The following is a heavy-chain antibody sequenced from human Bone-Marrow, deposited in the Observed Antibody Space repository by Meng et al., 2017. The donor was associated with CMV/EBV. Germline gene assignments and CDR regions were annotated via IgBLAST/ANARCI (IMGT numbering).Heavy chain of an antibody. CDR1: GGSISRDY. J-gene: IGHJ4*02. Sequence: SETLSLTCTVSGGSISRDYWSWIRQPPGKGLDWIGYIYSSGRTNYNPSLRSRLTISLDTSKKQFSLKLSSVTAADTAVYYCARGSPNNGWYQIDDWDKGTLVTVSS. D-gene: IGHD6-19*01. CDR2: IYSSGRT. V-gene: IGHV4-59*01. CDR3: ARGSPNNGWYQIDD.